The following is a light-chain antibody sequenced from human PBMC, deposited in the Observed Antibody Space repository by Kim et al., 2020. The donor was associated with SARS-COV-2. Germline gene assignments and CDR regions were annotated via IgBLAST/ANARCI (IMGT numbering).Light chain of an antibody. CDR3: CSYAGTGDV. CDR2: DVT. Sequence: QSALTQPRSVSGSPGQSVTISCAGTSSDVGGYNYVSWYQQHPGKAPKLMIYDVTKRPSGVPDRFSASKSGNTASLTISGLQAEDEADYYCCSYAGTGDVFGTGTTVTVL. CDR1: SSDVGGYNY. J-gene: IGLJ1*01. V-gene: IGLV2-11*01.